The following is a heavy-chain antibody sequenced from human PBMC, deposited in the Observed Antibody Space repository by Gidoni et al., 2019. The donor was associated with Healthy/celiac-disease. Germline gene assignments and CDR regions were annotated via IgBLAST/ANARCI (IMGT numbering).Heavy chain of an antibody. CDR3: ATDHVSSNYAGGKYYYYGMDV. Sequence: QVQLVQSGAEVKKPGASVKVSCKVSGYTLTELSMHWARQAPGKGLEVMGGFDPEDGETIYAQKFQGRVTRTEDTSTDTAYMELSSLRSEDTAVYYCATDHVSSNYAGGKYYYYGMDVWGQGTTVTVSS. V-gene: IGHV1-24*01. CDR2: FDPEDGET. J-gene: IGHJ6*02. CDR1: GYTLTELS. D-gene: IGHD4-4*01.